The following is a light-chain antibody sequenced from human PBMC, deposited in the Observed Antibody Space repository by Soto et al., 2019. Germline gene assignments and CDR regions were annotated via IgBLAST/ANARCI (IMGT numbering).Light chain of an antibody. CDR3: QQFHSFSRT. Sequence: DIQMTQSPSTLSASVGDRVTITCRASESIGTWLAWYQQKPGKAPNLLIYDASSLQSGVPSRFSGRGSGTEFTLTISSLQPDDFATYYCQQFHSFSRTFGQGTKVDIK. J-gene: IGKJ1*01. CDR2: DAS. CDR1: ESIGTW. V-gene: IGKV1-5*01.